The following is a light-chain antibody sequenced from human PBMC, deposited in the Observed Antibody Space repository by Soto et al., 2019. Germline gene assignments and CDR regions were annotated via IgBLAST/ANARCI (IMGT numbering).Light chain of an antibody. CDR1: QSVGRNY. J-gene: IGKJ4*01. V-gene: IGKV3-20*01. CDR3: QQYASSPLT. Sequence: EIVLTQSPGTLSVYPGERATLSCRASQSVGRNYLAWYQQKPGQAPRLLIYGASSRATGIPDRFSGSGSGTDFTLSISRLEPEDFAVYYCQQYASSPLTFGGGTKVETK. CDR2: GAS.